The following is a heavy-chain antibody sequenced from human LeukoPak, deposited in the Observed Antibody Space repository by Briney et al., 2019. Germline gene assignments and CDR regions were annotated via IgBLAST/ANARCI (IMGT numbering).Heavy chain of an antibody. CDR1: GYTFTGYY. J-gene: IGHJ4*02. V-gene: IGHV1-2*02. D-gene: IGHD6-19*01. CDR3: GTSSGWYPTPSY. CDR2: INPNSGGT. Sequence: ASVKVSCKDSGYTFTGYYMHWVRQAPGQGLEWMGWINPNSGGTNYAQKFQGRVTMTRDTSISTAYMELSRLRSDDTAVYYCGTSSGWYPTPSYWGQGTLVTVSS.